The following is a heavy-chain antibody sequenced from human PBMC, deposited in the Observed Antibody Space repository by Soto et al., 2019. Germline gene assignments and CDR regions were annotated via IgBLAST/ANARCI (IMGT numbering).Heavy chain of an antibody. CDR3: ARDNPVLLWFGELMIDP. J-gene: IGHJ5*02. CDR2: ISAYNGNT. D-gene: IGHD3-10*01. CDR1: GYTFTSYG. V-gene: IGHV1-18*01. Sequence: ASVKVSCKASGYTFTSYGISWVRQAPGQGLEWMGWISAYNGNTNYAQKLQGRVTMTTDTSTSTAYMELRSLRSDDTAVYYCARDNPVLLWFGELMIDPWGQGTLVTVSS.